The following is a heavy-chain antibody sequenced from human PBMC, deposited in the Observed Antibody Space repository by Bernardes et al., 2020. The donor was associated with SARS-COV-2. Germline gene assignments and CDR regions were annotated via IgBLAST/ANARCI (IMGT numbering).Heavy chain of an antibody. Sequence: GGSLRLSCAASGYTFSNYGMHWVRQAPGEGLAWVAVISKDGSEKFYADSVKGRFTISRDDSEKTLYLRMDSLRPEDTAVYYCARDRTPGRAYYYDSSGRFDYWGQGTLVTVSS. CDR2: ISKDGSEK. J-gene: IGHJ4*02. CDR3: ARDRTPGRAYYYDSSGRFDY. CDR1: GYTFSNYG. V-gene: IGHV3-30-3*01. D-gene: IGHD3-22*01.